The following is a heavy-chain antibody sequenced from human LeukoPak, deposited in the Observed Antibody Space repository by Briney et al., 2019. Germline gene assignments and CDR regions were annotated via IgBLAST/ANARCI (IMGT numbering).Heavy chain of an antibody. V-gene: IGHV3-15*01. D-gene: IGHD2-8*02. CDR3: AKDVPLTGGRSLLY. CDR1: GFPFSDAW. CDR2: IKGKAGGETT. J-gene: IGHJ4*02. Sequence: PGGSLRLSCAASGFPFSDAWTTWVRQAPGKGLEWVGLIKGKAGGETTHYAAPVKGRFTISRDDSRNTLYLQMNSLKTEDTALYYCAKDVPLTGGRSLLYWGQGTLVSVSS.